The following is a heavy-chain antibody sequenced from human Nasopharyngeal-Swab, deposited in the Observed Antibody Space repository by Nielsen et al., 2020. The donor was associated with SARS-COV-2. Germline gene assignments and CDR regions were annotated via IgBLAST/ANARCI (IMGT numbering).Heavy chain of an antibody. CDR1: GFTFSSHA. J-gene: IGHJ3*02. V-gene: IGHV3-33*06. CDR2: VWNDGSNE. Sequence: GESLKISCAASGFTFSSHAMTWVRQAPGKGLEWVAVVWNDGSNEFYADSVKGRFTISRDNSKNTLYLQMNSLRAEDTAVYYCAKDKDDAFDIWGQGTMVTVSS. CDR3: AKDKDDAFDI.